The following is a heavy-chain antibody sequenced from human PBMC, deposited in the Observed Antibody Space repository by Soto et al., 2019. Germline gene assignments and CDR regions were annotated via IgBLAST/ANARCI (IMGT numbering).Heavy chain of an antibody. J-gene: IGHJ6*02. CDR2: IYPGDSDT. Sequence: PGESLKISCKGSGYSFTSYWIGWVRQMPGKGLEWMGIIYPGDSDTRYSPSLQGQVTISADKSISTAYLQWSSLKASDTAMYYCARVVGATSDYYYYGMDVWGQGTTVTVSS. CDR3: ARVVGATSDYYYYGMDV. V-gene: IGHV5-51*01. D-gene: IGHD1-26*01. CDR1: GYSFTSYW.